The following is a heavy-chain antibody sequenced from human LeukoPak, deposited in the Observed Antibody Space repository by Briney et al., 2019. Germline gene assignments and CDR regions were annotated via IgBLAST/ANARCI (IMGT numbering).Heavy chain of an antibody. CDR2: IYYSGST. V-gene: IGHV4-39*01. Sequence: SETLSLTCTVSGGSISSSSYYWGWIRQPPGKGLEWIGSIYYSGSTYYNPSLKSRVTISVDTSKNQFSLKLSSVTAADTAVYYCARQWGYYDYVWGSYRPDYFDYWGQGTLVTVSS. D-gene: IGHD3-16*02. CDR3: ARQWGYYDYVWGSYRPDYFDY. J-gene: IGHJ4*02. CDR1: GGSISSSSYY.